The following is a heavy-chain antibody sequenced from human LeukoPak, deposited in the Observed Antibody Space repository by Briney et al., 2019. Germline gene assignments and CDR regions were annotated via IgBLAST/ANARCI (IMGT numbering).Heavy chain of an antibody. D-gene: IGHD2/OR15-2a*01. V-gene: IGHV4-4*07. Sequence: SETLSLTCTVSGGSISNYYWSWIRQAAGTGLQWIGRIHSSGNTHYNPSLASRVTMSVDTPKNQFSLRLNSMTAAGTAVYFCARLFRGSSTFFDFWGLGTLVTVST. CDR2: IHSSGNT. J-gene: IGHJ4*02. CDR1: GGSISNYY. CDR3: ARLFRGSSTFFDF.